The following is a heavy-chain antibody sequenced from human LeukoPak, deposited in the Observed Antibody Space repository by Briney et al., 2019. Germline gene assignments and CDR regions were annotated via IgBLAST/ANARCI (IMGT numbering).Heavy chain of an antibody. D-gene: IGHD3-22*01. J-gene: IGHJ3*02. Sequence: TSETLSLTCTVSGGSISSYYWSWIRQPAGKGLEWIGRIYTSGSTHYNPSLKSRVTMSVDTSNNQFSLKLSSVTAADTAVYYCARQDSSGYDDAFDIWGQGTMVTVSS. V-gene: IGHV4-4*07. CDR3: ARQDSSGYDDAFDI. CDR2: IYTSGST. CDR1: GGSISSYY.